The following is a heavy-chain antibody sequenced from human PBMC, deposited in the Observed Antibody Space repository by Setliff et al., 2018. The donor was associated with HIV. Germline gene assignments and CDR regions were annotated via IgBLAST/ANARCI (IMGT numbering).Heavy chain of an antibody. D-gene: IGHD3-22*01. CDR1: GFTFSSHA. CDR3: AKEMRDSYYYDSSGSLIPDYFDY. CDR2: INPSGGST. Sequence: PGGSVRLSCAASGFTFSSHAMSWVRQAPGRGLEWVSTINPSGGSTYYANSVKGRFTISRDNSKNTLYLQMNSLRAEDTAVYYCAKEMRDSYYYDSSGSLIPDYFDYWGQGTLVTVSS. V-gene: IGHV3-23*01. J-gene: IGHJ4*02.